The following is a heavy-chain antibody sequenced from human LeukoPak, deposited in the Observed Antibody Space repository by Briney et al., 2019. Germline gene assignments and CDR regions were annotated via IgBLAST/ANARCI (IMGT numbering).Heavy chain of an antibody. CDR2: IIPIFGTA. V-gene: IGHV1-69*13. D-gene: IGHD2-8*02. J-gene: IGHJ4*02. Sequence: GASVKVSCKASGGTFSSYAISWVRRAPGQGLEWMGGIIPIFGTANYAQKFQGRVTITADESTSTAYMELSSLRSEDTAVYYWARSTGGRKSVFRIDYWGQGTLVTVSS. CDR3: ARSTGGRKSVFRIDY. CDR1: GGTFSSYA.